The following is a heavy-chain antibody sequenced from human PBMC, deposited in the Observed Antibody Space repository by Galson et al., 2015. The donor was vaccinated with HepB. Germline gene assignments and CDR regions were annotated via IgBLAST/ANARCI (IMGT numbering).Heavy chain of an antibody. Sequence: SLRLSCAASGFTFSSYSMNWVRQAPGKGLEWVSYISGTSRNIDYADSVKGRFTISRDNGKNSLYLHMSGLRAEDTAVYYCARDPFSSTYYFDYWGQGTLVTVSS. CDR1: GFTFSSYS. V-gene: IGHV3-48*01. J-gene: IGHJ4*02. CDR3: ARDPFSSTYYFDY. D-gene: IGHD6-13*01. CDR2: ISGTSRNI.